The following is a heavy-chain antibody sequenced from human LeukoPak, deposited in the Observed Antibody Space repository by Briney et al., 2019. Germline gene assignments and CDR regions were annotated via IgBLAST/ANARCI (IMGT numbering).Heavy chain of an antibody. CDR2: ISGSGGST. J-gene: IGHJ4*02. Sequence: GGSLRLSCAASGFTFSSYAMSWVRQAPGKGLEWVSAISGSGGSTYYADSVKGRFTISRDNSKNTLYLQMNSLRAEDTAVYYCAKATKYYYDSSGYLDYWGQGTLVTVSS. V-gene: IGHV3-23*01. D-gene: IGHD3-22*01. CDR1: GFTFSSYA. CDR3: AKATKYYYDSSGYLDY.